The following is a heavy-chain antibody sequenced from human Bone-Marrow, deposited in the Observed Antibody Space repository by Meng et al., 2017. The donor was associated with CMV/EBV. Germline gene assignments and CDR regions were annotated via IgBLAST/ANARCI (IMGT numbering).Heavy chain of an antibody. J-gene: IGHJ6*02. CDR3: ARSGGDIVVVPAAIAHGMDV. CDR2: INSDGSST. Sequence: LSLTCAASGFTFSSYWMHWVRQPPGKGLVWVSRINSDGSSTSYADSVKGRFTISRDNAKNTLYLQMNSLRAEDTAVYYCARSGGDIVVVPAAIAHGMDVWGQGTTVTVSS. V-gene: IGHV3-74*01. CDR1: GFTFSSYW. D-gene: IGHD2-2*01.